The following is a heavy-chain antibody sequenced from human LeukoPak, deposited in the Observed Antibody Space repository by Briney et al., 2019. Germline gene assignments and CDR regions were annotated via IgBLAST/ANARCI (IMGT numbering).Heavy chain of an antibody. V-gene: IGHV1-69*13. CDR1: RGTFTGYA. Sequence: ASVQVSCKASRGTFTGYAICWVRQAPGQGLAWMGWILHIFGAANYAQKFQGRVTITSDESTSTADMELSSLRSEDARLYYCAGRAHDYGDSVYFQHWGQGSLVTVSS. CDR3: AGRAHDYGDSVYFQH. CDR2: ILHIFGAA. J-gene: IGHJ1*01. D-gene: IGHD4-17*01.